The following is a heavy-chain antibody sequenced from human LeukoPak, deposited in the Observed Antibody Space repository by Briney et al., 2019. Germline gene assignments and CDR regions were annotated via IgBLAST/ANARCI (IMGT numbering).Heavy chain of an antibody. CDR1: GYTFTRYG. J-gene: IGHJ5*02. CDR2: ISGYNGNT. Sequence: ASVKVSCKASGYTFTRYGISWVRQTPGQGLEWMGWISGYNGNTNYAEKLQGRVTMTTDTSTSTVYMELRSLRSDDTAVYYCARDSLYYGSGSYLGFDPWGQGTLVTVSS. V-gene: IGHV1-18*01. D-gene: IGHD3-10*01. CDR3: ARDSLYYGSGSYLGFDP.